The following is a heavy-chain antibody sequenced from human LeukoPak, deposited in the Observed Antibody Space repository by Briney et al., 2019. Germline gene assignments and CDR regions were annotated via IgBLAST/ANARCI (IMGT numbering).Heavy chain of an antibody. CDR2: ISAYNGNT. Sequence: GASVKVSCKASGYTFTSYGISWVRQAPGQGLEWMGWISAYNGNTNYAQKLHGRVTMTTDTSTSTAYMELRSLRSDDTAVYYCAREGCSTSCYPRVHWFDPWGQGTLVTVSS. CDR1: GYTFTSYG. CDR3: AREGCSTSCYPRVHWFDP. D-gene: IGHD2-2*01. J-gene: IGHJ5*02. V-gene: IGHV1-18*01.